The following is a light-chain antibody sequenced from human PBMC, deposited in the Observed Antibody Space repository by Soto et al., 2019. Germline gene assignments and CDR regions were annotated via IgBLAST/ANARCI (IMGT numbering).Light chain of an antibody. CDR2: DNN. V-gene: IGLV1-51*01. J-gene: IGLJ2*01. Sequence: QSVLTQPPSVSAAPGQKVTISGSGSSSHIGNNYVSWYQQLPGTAPKLLIYDNNKRPSGIPDRFSGSKSGTSATLGITGLQTGDEADYYCGTWDSSLSAVVFGGGTKLTVL. CDR3: GTWDSSLSAVV. CDR1: SSHIGNNY.